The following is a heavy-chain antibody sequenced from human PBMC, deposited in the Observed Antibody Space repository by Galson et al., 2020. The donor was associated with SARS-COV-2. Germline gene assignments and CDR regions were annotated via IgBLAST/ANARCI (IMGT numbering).Heavy chain of an antibody. CDR3: ARGDIVATINNYYYGMDV. D-gene: IGHD5-12*01. CDR1: GFTFSSYD. CDR2: IGTAGDT. V-gene: IGHV3-13*01. J-gene: IGHJ6*02. Sequence: GESLKISCAASGFTFSSYDMHWVRQATGKGLEWVSAIGTAGDTYYPGSVKGRFTISRENAKNSLYLQMNSLRAGDTAVYYCARGDIVATINNYYYGMDVWGQGTTVTVSS.